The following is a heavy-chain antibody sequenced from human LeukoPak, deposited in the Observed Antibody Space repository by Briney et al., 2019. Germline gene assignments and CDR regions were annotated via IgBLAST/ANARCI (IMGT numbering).Heavy chain of an antibody. V-gene: IGHV1-8*01. D-gene: IGHD3-16*01. Sequence: ASVKVSCKASGYTFTSYDINWVRQAAGQGLEWMGWMNPNSGDTGYVEKFQCRVTMTRDTSITTAYMELSSLRSEDTAVYYCTRSGFGGGVHFDYWGQGTPVTVSS. CDR2: MNPNSGDT. CDR1: GYTFTSYD. J-gene: IGHJ4*02. CDR3: TRSGFGGGVHFDY.